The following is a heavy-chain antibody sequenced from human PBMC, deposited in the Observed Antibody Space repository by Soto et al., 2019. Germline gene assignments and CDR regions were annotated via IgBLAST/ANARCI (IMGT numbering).Heavy chain of an antibody. CDR1: GFTFSNYG. D-gene: IGHD3-22*01. J-gene: IGHJ4*02. Sequence: GGSLRLSCAASGFTFSNYGMHWVRQAPGKGLEWVAVIWYDGNNKYYGDSVKGRFTISRDNSKNTLNLKMNSLRAEDTAVYYCARDRSYYDSSGSYSPPYWGQGTLVTVSS. CDR3: ARDRSYYDSSGSYSPPY. V-gene: IGHV3-33*01. CDR2: IWYDGNNK.